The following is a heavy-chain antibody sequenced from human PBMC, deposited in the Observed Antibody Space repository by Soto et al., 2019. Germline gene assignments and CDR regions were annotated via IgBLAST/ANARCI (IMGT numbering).Heavy chain of an antibody. V-gene: IGHV4-30-2*01. J-gene: IGHJ4*02. D-gene: IGHD3-16*01. CDR1: GGSISSGGYS. CDR3: ARGPPHV. CDR2: IYHSGST. Sequence: QLQLQESGSGLVKPSQTLSLTCAVSGGSISSGGYSWSWIRQPPGKGLEWIGYIYHSGSTYYNPPXTXRXXFSVDRPKNQFSLKLRSVTAAATAVYYCARGPPHVWGQGTLVTVSS.